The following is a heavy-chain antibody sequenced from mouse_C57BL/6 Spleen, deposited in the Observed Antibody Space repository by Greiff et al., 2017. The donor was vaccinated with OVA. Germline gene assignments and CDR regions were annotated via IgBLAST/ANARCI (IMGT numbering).Heavy chain of an antibody. CDR3: AREGAALFAY. J-gene: IGHJ3*01. CDR2: IYPSDSET. V-gene: IGHV1-61*01. Sequence: VQLQQPGAELVRPGSSVKLSCKASGYTFTSYWLDWVKQRPGQGLEWIGNIYPSDSETHYNQKFKDKATLTVDKSSSTAYMQLSSLTSEDSAVYYCAREGAALFAYWGQGTLVTVSA. CDR1: GYTFTSYW. D-gene: IGHD6-1*01.